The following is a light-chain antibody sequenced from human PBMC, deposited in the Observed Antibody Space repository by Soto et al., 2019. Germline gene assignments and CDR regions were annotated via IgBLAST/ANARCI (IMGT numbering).Light chain of an antibody. CDR3: QQYNNWHPLT. V-gene: IGKV3-15*01. J-gene: IGKJ4*01. CDR1: QSVSSN. Sequence: IVMTESPATLSVSPGERATLSCRASQSVSSNLAWYQQKPGQAPRLLIYGASTRATGIPARFSGSGSGTEFPLTISSLQSEDFAVYYCQQYNNWHPLTFGGGTKVEIK. CDR2: GAS.